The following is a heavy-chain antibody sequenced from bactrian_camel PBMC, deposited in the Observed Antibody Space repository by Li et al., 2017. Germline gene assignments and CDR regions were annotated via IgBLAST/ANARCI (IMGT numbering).Heavy chain of an antibody. CDR3: AAGWNCAVVAGAIPVTWPTY. J-gene: IGHJ4*01. D-gene: IGHD6*01. V-gene: IGHV3S10*01. CDR2: IDSDGSA. CDR1: GYTYRRYC. Sequence: DVQLVESGGGSVQAGGSLRLSCAASGYTYRRYCMGWFRQAPGKEREGVALIDSDGSASSADSVKGRFTISKDNAKNTLYLLMSSLKPEDSAMYYCAAGWNCAVVAGAIPVTWPTYWGEGTQVTVS.